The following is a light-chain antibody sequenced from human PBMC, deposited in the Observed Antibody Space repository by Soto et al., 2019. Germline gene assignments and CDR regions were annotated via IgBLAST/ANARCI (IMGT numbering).Light chain of an antibody. CDR1: QSVSSY. J-gene: IGKJ4*02. V-gene: IGKV3-20*01. CDR3: QQYGRSSLT. Sequence: EIVVTRSPTTLPLSPWERSTLSFRASQSVSSYLAWYQQKPGQAPRLLIYGAFNWATGIPARFSGSGSGTDFTLTISRLEPEDFAVYYCQQYGRSSLTFGGGTKVDIK. CDR2: GAF.